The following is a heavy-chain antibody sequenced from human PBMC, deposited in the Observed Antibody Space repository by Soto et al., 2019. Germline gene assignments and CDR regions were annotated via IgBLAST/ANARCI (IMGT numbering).Heavy chain of an antibody. CDR2: INPSGGST. J-gene: IGHJ5*02. CDR3: ARDQDGSGSYYFNWFDP. D-gene: IGHD3-10*01. V-gene: IGHV1-46*01. Sequence: GPSVKVSCKASGYTFSRYYLHWVRQAPGQGLEWMGIINPSGGSTSYAQKFQGRVTLTRDTSTSTAYMELSSLKSEDTAVYYCARDQDGSGSYYFNWFDPWGQGTLVTVSS. CDR1: GYTFSRYY.